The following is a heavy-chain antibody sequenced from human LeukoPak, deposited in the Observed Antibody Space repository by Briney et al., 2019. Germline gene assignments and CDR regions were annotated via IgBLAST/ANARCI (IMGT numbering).Heavy chain of an antibody. CDR3: ARQYYDFWSGYQGRAFDI. Sequence: ASVKVSCKASGYTFAIYGINWVRQAPGQGLEWMGWMNPNSGNTGYAQKFQGRVTMTRNTSISTAYMELSSLRSEDTAVYYCARQYYDFWSGYQGRAFDIWGQGTMVTVSS. CDR2: MNPNSGNT. J-gene: IGHJ3*02. D-gene: IGHD3-3*01. V-gene: IGHV1-8*02. CDR1: GYTFAIYG.